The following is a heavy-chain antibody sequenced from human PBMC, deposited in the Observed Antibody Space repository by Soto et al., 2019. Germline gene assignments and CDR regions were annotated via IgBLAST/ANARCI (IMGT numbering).Heavy chain of an antibody. CDR2: INHSGST. D-gene: IGHD3-22*01. V-gene: IGHV4-34*01. CDR3: ARGIRGYYDSSGYYHYYYYYMDV. J-gene: IGHJ6*03. Sequence: SETLSLTCAVYGGSFSGYYWSWIRQPPGKGLEWIGEINHSGSTNYNPSLKSRVTISVDTSKNQFSLKVSSVTAADTAVYYCARGIRGYYDSSGYYHYYYYYMDVWGKGTTVTVSS. CDR1: GGSFSGYY.